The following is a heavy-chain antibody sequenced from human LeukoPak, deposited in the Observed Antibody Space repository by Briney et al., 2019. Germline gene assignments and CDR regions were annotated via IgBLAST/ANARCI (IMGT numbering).Heavy chain of an antibody. J-gene: IGHJ6*02. Sequence: GGSPRLSCAASGFTLSSYAMSWGRQAPGEGVGGVSAISGSGGSTYYADSVKGRFTISRDNSKNTLYLQMNSLRAEDTAVYYCAKDYPDIVVVVAAPMDVWGQGTTVTVSS. CDR3: AKDYPDIVVVVAAPMDV. CDR1: GFTLSSYA. D-gene: IGHD2-15*01. CDR2: ISGSGGST. V-gene: IGHV3-23*01.